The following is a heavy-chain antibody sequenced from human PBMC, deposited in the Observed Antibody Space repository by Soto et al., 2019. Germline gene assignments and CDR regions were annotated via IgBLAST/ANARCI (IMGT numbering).Heavy chain of an antibody. CDR3: ARHGEQLVIPYYYYYGMDV. Sequence: LGESLKISCKGSGYSFTSYWIGWVRQMPGKGLEWMGIIYPGDSDTRYSPSFQGQVTISADKSISTAYLQWSSLKASHTTMYYCARHGEQLVIPYYYYYGMDVWGQGTTVTVSS. CDR1: GYSFTSYW. CDR2: IYPGDSDT. J-gene: IGHJ6*02. D-gene: IGHD6-6*01. V-gene: IGHV5-51*01.